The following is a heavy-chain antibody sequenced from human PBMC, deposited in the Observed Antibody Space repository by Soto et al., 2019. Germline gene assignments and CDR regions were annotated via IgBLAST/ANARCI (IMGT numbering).Heavy chain of an antibody. V-gene: IGHV3-23*01. D-gene: IGHD3-10*01. CDR2: ISGGAGDT. J-gene: IGHJ4*02. Sequence: GGSLRLSCAASGFAFSNYAMNWVRQAPGKGLEWVSAISGGAGDTYYADSVKGRFTISRDNSKNALYLQMKSLRAEDTAVYFCAKSSRITLVRGVTDYWGQGTLVTVSS. CDR3: AKSSRITLVRGVTDY. CDR1: GFAFSNYA.